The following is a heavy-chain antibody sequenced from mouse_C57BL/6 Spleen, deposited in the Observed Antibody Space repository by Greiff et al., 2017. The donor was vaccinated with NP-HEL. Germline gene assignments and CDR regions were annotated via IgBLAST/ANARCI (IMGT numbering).Heavy chain of an antibody. J-gene: IGHJ2*01. CDR3: ASNYYGSSRNYFDY. D-gene: IGHD1-1*01. V-gene: IGHV5-6*01. CDR1: GFTFSSYG. Sequence: EVKLMESGGDLVKPGGSLKLSCAASGFTFSSYGMSWVRQTPDKRLEWVATISSGGSYTYYPDSVKGRFTISTDNAKNTLYLQMSSLTSEDTAMYYCASNYYGSSRNYFDYWGQGTTLTVSS. CDR2: ISSGGSYT.